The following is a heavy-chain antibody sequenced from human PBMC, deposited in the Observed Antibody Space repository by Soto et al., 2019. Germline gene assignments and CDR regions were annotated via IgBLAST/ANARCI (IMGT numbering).Heavy chain of an antibody. CDR2: IWYDGSNK. J-gene: IGHJ4*02. V-gene: IGHV3-33*08. CDR3: AREIGWRLNCSGGSCYSPVNDY. CDR1: GFTFRSYA. Sequence: PGGSLRLSCAASGFTFRSYAMSWVRQDPGKGLEWVAVIWYDGSNKYCADSVKGRFTISRDNSKNTLYLQMNSLRAEDTAVYYCAREIGWRLNCSGGSCYSPVNDYWGQGTLVTVSS. D-gene: IGHD2-15*01.